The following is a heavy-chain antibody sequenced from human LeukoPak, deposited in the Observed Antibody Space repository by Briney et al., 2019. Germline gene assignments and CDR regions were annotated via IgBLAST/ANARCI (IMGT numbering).Heavy chain of an antibody. CDR3: ARSFSPIAAAGIDY. CDR1: GFTFSSYA. Sequence: PGRSLRLSCAASGFTFSSYAMHWVRQAPGKGLEWVAVISYDGSNKYYADSVKGRFTISRDNSKNTLYLQMNSLRAEDTAVYYCARSFSPIAAAGIDYWGQGTLVTVSS. J-gene: IGHJ4*02. CDR2: ISYDGSNK. D-gene: IGHD6-13*01. V-gene: IGHV3-30*04.